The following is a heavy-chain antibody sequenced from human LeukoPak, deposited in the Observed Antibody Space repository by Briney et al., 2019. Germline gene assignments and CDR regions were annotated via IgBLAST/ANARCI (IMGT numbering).Heavy chain of an antibody. CDR2: ISSSGSTI. CDR1: GFTFSSYE. CDR3: AREAYYYGSGSYPQQYYYYYYMDV. V-gene: IGHV3-48*03. D-gene: IGHD3-10*01. J-gene: IGHJ6*03. Sequence: GGSLRLSCAASGFTFSSYEMNWVRQAPGKGLEWVSYISSSGSTIYYADSVKGRFTISRDNAKNSLYLQMNSLRAEDTAVYYCAREAYYYGSGSYPQQYYYYYYMDVWGKGTTVTISS.